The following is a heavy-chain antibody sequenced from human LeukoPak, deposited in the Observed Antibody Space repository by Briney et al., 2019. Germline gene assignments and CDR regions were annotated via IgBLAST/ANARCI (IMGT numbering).Heavy chain of an antibody. V-gene: IGHV1-69*13. CDR3: AGSRGYSYDYPRYYYGMDV. D-gene: IGHD5-18*01. J-gene: IGHJ6*02. CDR1: GGTFSSYA. CDR2: VIPIFGTA. Sequence: ASVKVSCKASGGTFSSYAISWVRQAPGQGLEWMGGVIPIFGTANYAQKFQGRVTITADESTSTAYMELGSLRSEDTAVYYCAGSRGYSYDYPRYYYGMDVWGQGTTVTVSS.